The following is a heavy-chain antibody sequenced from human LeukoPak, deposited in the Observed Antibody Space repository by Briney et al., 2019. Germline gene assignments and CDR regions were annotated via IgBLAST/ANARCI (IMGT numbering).Heavy chain of an antibody. V-gene: IGHV3-23*01. D-gene: IGHD3-16*01. CDR1: GFTFSSYG. CDR3: AKFGSLWRAHREHYFDY. Sequence: GGSLRLSCAASGFTFSSYGMSWVRQAPGKGLEWVSAISGSGGSTYYADSVKGRFTISRDNSKNTLYLQMNSLRAEDTAVYYCAKFGSLWRAHREHYFDYWGQGTLVTVSS. CDR2: ISGSGGST. J-gene: IGHJ4*02.